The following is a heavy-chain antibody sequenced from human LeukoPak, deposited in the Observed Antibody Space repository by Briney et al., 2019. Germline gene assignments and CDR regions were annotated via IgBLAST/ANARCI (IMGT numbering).Heavy chain of an antibody. V-gene: IGHV4-39*01. CDR2: IYYSGST. J-gene: IGHJ4*02. Sequence: SETLSLTCTVSGGSISSSSYYWGWIRQPPGKGLEWIGSIYYSGSTYYNPSLKSRVTISVDTSKNQFSLKLNSVTAADTAVYYCARQFYSSGWYADYWGQGNLVTVSS. CDR3: ARQFYSSGWYADY. D-gene: IGHD6-19*01. CDR1: GGSISSSSYY.